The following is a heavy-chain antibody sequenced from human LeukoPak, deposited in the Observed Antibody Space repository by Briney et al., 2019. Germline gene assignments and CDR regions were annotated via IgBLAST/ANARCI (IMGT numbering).Heavy chain of an antibody. CDR3: ARDGPYSGYYFDY. D-gene: IGHD6-19*01. V-gene: IGHV3-30*02. Sequence: GGSLRLSCAASGFTFSSYAMHWVRQAPGKGLEWVSFIRYDGSNKYYADSVKGRFTISRDNSKNTLYLQMNSLRAEDTAVYYCARDGPYSGYYFDYWGQGTLVTVSS. J-gene: IGHJ4*02. CDR2: IRYDGSNK. CDR1: GFTFSSYA.